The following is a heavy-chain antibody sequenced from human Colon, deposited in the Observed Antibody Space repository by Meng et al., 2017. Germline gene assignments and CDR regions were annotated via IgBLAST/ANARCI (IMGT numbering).Heavy chain of an antibody. D-gene: IGHD6-6*01. Sequence: ASVKVSCKASGYRFLSYGVTWVRQAPGQGLEGMGWINSNNGHTGYAPNLQDRVTLTTDTSTDTAYMELRSLRSDDTAVYYYAGGSSSSDYWGQGTLVTVSS. J-gene: IGHJ4*02. CDR1: GYRFLSYG. CDR3: AGGSSSSDY. CDR2: INSNNGHT. V-gene: IGHV1-18*04.